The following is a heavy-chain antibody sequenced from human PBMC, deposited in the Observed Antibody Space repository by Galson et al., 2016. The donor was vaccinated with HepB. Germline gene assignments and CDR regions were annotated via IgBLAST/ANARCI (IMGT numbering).Heavy chain of an antibody. V-gene: IGHV3-30*18. D-gene: IGHD3-10*01. CDR1: GLRFSSYG. J-gene: IGHJ4*02. Sequence: SLRLSCAASGLRFSSYGMHWVRQAPGKGREWVAVISHDGRKKYCGDSVQGRFTISRDNSKNTLYLQMNSLRAEDTAVYYCAKAKLWFGELLPGDWGQGTLVIVSS. CDR2: ISHDGRKK. CDR3: AKAKLWFGELLPGD.